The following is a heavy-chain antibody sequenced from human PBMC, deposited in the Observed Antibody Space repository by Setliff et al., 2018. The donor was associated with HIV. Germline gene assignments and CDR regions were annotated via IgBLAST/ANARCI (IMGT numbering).Heavy chain of an antibody. D-gene: IGHD4-4*01. V-gene: IGHV4-34*01. Sequence: SETLSLTCAVYGGSFSGYYWSWIRQPPGKGLEWIGEINHSGSTNYNPSLKSRVTISVDTSRNQFSLKLSSVTAADTAVYYCARGKPRGYSKTLGLWYFDYWGQGTLVTVSS. J-gene: IGHJ4*02. CDR1: GGSFSGYY. CDR3: ARGKPRGYSKTLGLWYFDY. CDR2: INHSGST.